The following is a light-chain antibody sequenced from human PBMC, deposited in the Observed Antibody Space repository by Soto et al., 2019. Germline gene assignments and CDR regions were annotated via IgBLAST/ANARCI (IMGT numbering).Light chain of an antibody. CDR1: QSVSNSY. CDR2: GAS. J-gene: IGKJ5*01. Sequence: DSVWTEYPNTLSFSPGERAILSCSASQSVSNSYLAWYQQKPGQAPRLLIYGASTRATGIPARFSGSGSGTDFSLATRSLEPEDFAVYYCPLSSYFIGHGTRLEIK. CDR3: PLSSYF. V-gene: IGKV3-20*02.